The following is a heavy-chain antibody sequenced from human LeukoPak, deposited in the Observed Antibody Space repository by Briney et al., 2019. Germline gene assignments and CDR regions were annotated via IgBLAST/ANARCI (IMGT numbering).Heavy chain of an antibody. CDR3: AVGITYYDFWSGYTYNWFDP. J-gene: IGHJ5*02. Sequence: SVKVSCKASGGTFSSYAISWVRQAPGQGLEWMGRIIPILGIANYAQKFQGRVTITADKSTSTAYMELSRLRSDDTAVYYCAVGITYYDFWSGYTYNWFDPWGQGTLVTVSS. CDR2: IIPILGIA. D-gene: IGHD3-3*01. V-gene: IGHV1-69*04. CDR1: GGTFSSYA.